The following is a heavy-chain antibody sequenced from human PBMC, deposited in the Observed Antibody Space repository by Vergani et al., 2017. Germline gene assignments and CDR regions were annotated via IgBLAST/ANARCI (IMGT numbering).Heavy chain of an antibody. CDR3: AKHFSGWGIDY. V-gene: IGHV3-30*02. Sequence: QVQLVESGGGVVQRGGSLRLSCATSGFTLSNYDMQWIRQGPGKGLEFVSFIQFDGSNQYYADPVKGRFTLSRDFSKNTLYLQMNSLGTDDTATYYCAKHFSGWGIDYWGQGTQVIVSS. CDR1: GFTLSNYD. J-gene: IGHJ4*02. CDR2: IQFDGSNQ. D-gene: IGHD6-19*01.